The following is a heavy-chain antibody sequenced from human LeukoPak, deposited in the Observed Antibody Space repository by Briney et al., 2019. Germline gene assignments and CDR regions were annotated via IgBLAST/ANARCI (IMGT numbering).Heavy chain of an antibody. CDR1: GFTFSSYW. V-gene: IGHV3-7*01. Sequence: GGSLRLSCAASGFTFSSYWMSWVRQAPGKGLEWVANIKQDGSEKYYVDSVKGRFTISRDNAKNSLYLQMNSLRAEDTAVYYCARGGGGSGSSPYYYYYYMDVWGKGTTVTISS. D-gene: IGHD3-10*01. J-gene: IGHJ6*03. CDR3: ARGGGGSGSSPYYYYYYMDV. CDR2: IKQDGSEK.